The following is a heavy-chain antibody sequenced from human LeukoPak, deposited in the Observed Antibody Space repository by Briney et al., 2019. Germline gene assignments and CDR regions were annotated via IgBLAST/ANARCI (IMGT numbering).Heavy chain of an antibody. V-gene: IGHV1-69*13. J-gene: IGHJ5*01. CDR2: IIPIFGTA. D-gene: IGHD1-1*01. CDR1: GYTFTSYD. Sequence: ASVKVSCKASGYTFTSYDINWVRQATGQGLEWMGGIIPIFGTANYAQKFQGRVTITADGSTSTAYMELSSLRSEDTAVYYCARDSNNDFYVHGWFDSWGQGTLVTVSS. CDR3: ARDSNNDFYVHGWFDS.